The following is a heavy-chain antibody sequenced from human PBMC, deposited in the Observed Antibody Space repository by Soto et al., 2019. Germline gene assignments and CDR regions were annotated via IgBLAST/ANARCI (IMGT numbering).Heavy chain of an antibody. J-gene: IGHJ3*02. CDR2: INPNSGGT. CDR1: GYTFTGYY. CDR3: ERILGAFDI. Sequence: ASVKVSCKASGYTFTGYYMHWVRQAPGQGLEWMGWINPNSGGTNYAQKFQGWVTTTRDTSISTAYMQLSRLRSDDTAVYYCERILGAFDIWGPGKMVTVSS. V-gene: IGHV1-2*04. D-gene: IGHD3-3*02.